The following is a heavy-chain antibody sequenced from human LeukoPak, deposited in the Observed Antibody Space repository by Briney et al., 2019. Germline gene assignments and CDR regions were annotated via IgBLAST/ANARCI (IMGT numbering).Heavy chain of an antibody. J-gene: IGHJ4*02. CDR3: VKFPPTGIDY. V-gene: IGHV3-30-3*01. D-gene: IGHD1-1*01. Sequence: SGRSLRLSCAASGFTFSSYAMHWVRQAPGKGLEWVAVISYDGSNKYYADSVKGRFTISRDNAKNSLYLQMNSLRPEDTAFYYCVKFPPTGIDYWGQGTLVTVSS. CDR1: GFTFSSYA. CDR2: ISYDGSNK.